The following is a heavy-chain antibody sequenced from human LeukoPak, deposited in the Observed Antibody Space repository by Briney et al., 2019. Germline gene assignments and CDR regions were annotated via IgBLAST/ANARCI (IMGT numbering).Heavy chain of an antibody. D-gene: IGHD6-6*01. J-gene: IGHJ5*02. CDR2: INPNSGGT. V-gene: IGHV1-2*02. CDR1: VYTFTGYY. CDR3: ARTSPYSSSSVWPGWFDP. Sequence: ASVKVSCKDSVYTFTGYYMHWVRQAPGQGLEWMGWINPNSGGTNYAQKFQSRVTMTRDTSISTDYMELSRLRSDDTAVYDRARTSPYSSSSVWPGWFDPWGQGTLVTVSS.